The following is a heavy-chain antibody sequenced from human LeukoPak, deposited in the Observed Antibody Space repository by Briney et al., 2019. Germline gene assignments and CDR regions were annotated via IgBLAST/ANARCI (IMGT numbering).Heavy chain of an antibody. CDR1: GYTFTGYY. D-gene: IGHD1-26*01. Sequence: ASVKVSCKASGYTFTGYYMHWVRQAPGQGLEWMGWINPNSGGTNYAQKFQGRVTMTRDTSISTAYMELSRPRSDDTAVYYCAREGVGATGAVDYWGQGTLVTVSS. V-gene: IGHV1-2*02. CDR2: INPNSGGT. CDR3: AREGVGATGAVDY. J-gene: IGHJ4*02.